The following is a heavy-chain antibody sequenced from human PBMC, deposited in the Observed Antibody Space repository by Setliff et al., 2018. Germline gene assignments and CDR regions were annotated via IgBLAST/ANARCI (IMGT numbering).Heavy chain of an antibody. J-gene: IGHJ3*02. D-gene: IGHD3-16*02. Sequence: ASVKVSCKASGYTFTGYYMHWVRQAPGQGLEWMGWINPNSGGTNYAQKFQGWVTMTRDTSISTAYMKLSSVTAADTAVYYCARDLYDYVWGTYRYHDAFDIWG. CDR2: INPNSGGT. V-gene: IGHV1-2*04. CDR1: GYTFTGYY. CDR3: ARDLYDYVWGTYRYHDAFDI.